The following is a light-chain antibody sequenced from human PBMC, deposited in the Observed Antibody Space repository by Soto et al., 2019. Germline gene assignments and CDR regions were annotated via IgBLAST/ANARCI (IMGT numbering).Light chain of an antibody. J-gene: IGKJ4*01. CDR2: AAP. Sequence: DIQLPQAPSFLSASVGDRVTITCRASQGISSYLAWYHQKPRKAPTLLIYAAPTLQSGVPSRFSGSRSGTEFTLTILSRQPDDFATYYCQQINSDTPGVPFGGGTKVEIK. CDR3: QQINSDTPGVP. V-gene: IGKV1-9*01. CDR1: QGISSY.